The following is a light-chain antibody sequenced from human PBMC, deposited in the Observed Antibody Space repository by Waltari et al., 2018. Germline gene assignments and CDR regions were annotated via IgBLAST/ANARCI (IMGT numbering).Light chain of an antibody. CDR1: APPRQF. Sequence: YELTQPPSVSMSPGQTARTTFSGDAPPRQFTSWYHQKPGHAPILLLYRDTERPSGIPERFSGSFSGTTVTLTITEVQAEDEGDYYCQSTDSTGSFLVFGGGTSLTVL. CDR3: QSTDSTGSFLV. CDR2: RDT. J-gene: IGLJ3*02. V-gene: IGLV3-25*03.